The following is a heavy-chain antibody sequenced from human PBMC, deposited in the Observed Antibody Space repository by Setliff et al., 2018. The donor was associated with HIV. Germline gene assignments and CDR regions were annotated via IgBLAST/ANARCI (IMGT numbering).Heavy chain of an antibody. V-gene: IGHV4-39*07. D-gene: IGHD4-17*01. CDR3: ARGVVAHDYGDLISLHYFDY. J-gene: IGHJ4*02. CDR2: IYYSGTT. CDR1: GGSISSNSYF. Sequence: SETLSLTCSVSGGSISSNSYFWGWIRQPPGRGLEWIGTIYYSGTTYYIPSLKSRVTISVDTSKNQFSLKLSSVTAADTAVYYCARGVVAHDYGDLISLHYFDYWGQGTLVTVSS.